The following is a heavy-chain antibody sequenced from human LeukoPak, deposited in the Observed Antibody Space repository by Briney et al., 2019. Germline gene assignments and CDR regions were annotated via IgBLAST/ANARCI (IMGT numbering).Heavy chain of an antibody. CDR3: AKHREVATIRGYYFDY. V-gene: IGHV3-43*01. D-gene: IGHD5-24*01. J-gene: IGHJ4*02. CDR1: GFTFDDYP. Sequence: GGSLRLSCAASGFTFDDYPMHWVRQAPGKGLEWVSLIIWDAGSTFYADSVKSRFTISRDNSKNSLYLQMNSLRTEDTALYYCAKHREVATIRGYYFDYWGQGTLVTVSS. CDR2: IIWDAGST.